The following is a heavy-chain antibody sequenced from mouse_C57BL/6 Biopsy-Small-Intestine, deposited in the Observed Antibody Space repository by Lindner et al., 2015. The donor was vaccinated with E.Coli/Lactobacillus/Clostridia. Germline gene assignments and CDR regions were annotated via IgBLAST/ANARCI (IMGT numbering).Heavy chain of an antibody. V-gene: IGHV1-80*01. J-gene: IGHJ1*03. CDR1: GYAFSSYW. D-gene: IGHD1-1*01. CDR3: TREALFARGYFDV. CDR2: IYPGDGDI. Sequence: VQLQESGAELVKPGASVKISCKASGYAFSSYWMNWVKQRPGKGLEWIGQIYPGDGDINYNGKFKGKATLTADKSSSTAYMQLSSLTSEDSAVYFCTREALFARGYFDVWGTGTTVTVSS.